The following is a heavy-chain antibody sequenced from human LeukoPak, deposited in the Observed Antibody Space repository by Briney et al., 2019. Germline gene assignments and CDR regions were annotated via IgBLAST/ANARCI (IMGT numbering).Heavy chain of an antibody. V-gene: IGHV1-2*06. Sequence: ASVKVSCKASGYTFTGYHMHWVRLASGQGLEWMGRITPNSGDTNYAQKFQGRVTMTRDTSISTAYMELSRLRSDDTAVYYCARDYCSSTGCLFDYWGQGTLVTVSS. CDR3: ARDYCSSTGCLFDY. CDR1: GYTFTGYH. D-gene: IGHD2-2*01. J-gene: IGHJ4*02. CDR2: ITPNSGDT.